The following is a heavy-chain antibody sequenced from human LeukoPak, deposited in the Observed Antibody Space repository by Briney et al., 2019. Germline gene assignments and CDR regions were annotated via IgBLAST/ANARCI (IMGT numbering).Heavy chain of an antibody. CDR3: ARKSGGFDY. J-gene: IGHJ4*02. D-gene: IGHD3-10*01. CDR2: IYYSGST. CDR1: GGSISSSSYY. V-gene: IGHV4-39*01. Sequence: SETLSLTCTVSGGSISSSSYYWGWIRQPPGKGLEWIGSIYYSGSTYYNPSLKSRVTISVDTSKNQFSLKLSSVTAADTAMYYCARKSGGFDYWGQGTLVTVSS.